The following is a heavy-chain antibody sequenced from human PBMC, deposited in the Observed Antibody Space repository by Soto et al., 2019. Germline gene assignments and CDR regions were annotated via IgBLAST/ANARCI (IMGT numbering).Heavy chain of an antibody. D-gene: IGHD3-3*01. CDR2: ISGSGGST. Sequence: GGSLRLSCAASGFTFSSYAMSWVRQAPGKGLEWVSAISGSGGSTYYADSVKGRFTISRDNSKNTLYLQMNSLRAEDTAVYYCAKAPTGFGVVLGFDYWGQGTLVTVSS. V-gene: IGHV3-23*01. J-gene: IGHJ4*02. CDR1: GFTFSSYA. CDR3: AKAPTGFGVVLGFDY.